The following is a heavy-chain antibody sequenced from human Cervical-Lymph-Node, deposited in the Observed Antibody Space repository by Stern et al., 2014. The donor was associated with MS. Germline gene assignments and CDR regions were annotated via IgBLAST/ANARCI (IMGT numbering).Heavy chain of an antibody. CDR3: ARQRYFDY. V-gene: IGHV5-51*01. J-gene: IGHJ4*02. Sequence: EVQLVESGPEVKRPGESLKISCQASGYTFTSYWIGWVRQMPGKGLEWMPIIFPGGFDIRNSPSSQAQVTISAKKSSSPAYLQWKNLKASDTAIYYCARQRYFDYWGQGTLVTVSS. CDR1: GYTFTSYW. CDR2: IFPGGFDI.